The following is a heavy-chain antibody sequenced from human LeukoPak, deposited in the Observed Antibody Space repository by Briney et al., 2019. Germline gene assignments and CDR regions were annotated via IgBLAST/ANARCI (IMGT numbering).Heavy chain of an antibody. CDR1: GGSISSYY. V-gene: IGHV4-59*01. D-gene: IGHD3-22*01. CDR3: ARGYYDSSGYYSEAFDI. CDR2: IYYSGST. Sequence: SETLSLTCTVSGGSISSYYWSWIRQPPGKGLEWIGYIYYSGSTNYNPSLKSRVTISVDTSKSQFSLKLSSVTAADTAVYYCARGYYDSSGYYSEAFDIWGQGTMVTVSS. J-gene: IGHJ3*02.